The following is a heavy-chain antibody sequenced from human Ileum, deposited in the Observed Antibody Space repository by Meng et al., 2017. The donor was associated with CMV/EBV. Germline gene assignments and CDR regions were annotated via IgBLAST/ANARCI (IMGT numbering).Heavy chain of an antibody. J-gene: IGHJ4*02. CDR3: ARSPGWWFLDY. D-gene: IGHD2-15*01. Sequence: CAFSCDSISSHYWWSWVRQAPGKGLEWIGEISHSGSTKYKSSLQSRVTISVDKTKNHFSLRLTSVTAADTGVYFCARSPGWWFLDYWGQGALVTVSS. CDR1: CDSISSHYW. CDR2: ISHSGST. V-gene: IGHV4-4*01.